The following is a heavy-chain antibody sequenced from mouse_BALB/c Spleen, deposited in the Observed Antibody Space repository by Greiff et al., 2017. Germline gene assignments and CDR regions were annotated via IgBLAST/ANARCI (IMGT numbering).Heavy chain of an antibody. Sequence: DVLLVESGGGLVQPGGSLKLSCAASGFTFSSYGMSWVRQTPDKRLELVATINSNGGSTYYPDSVKGRFTISRDNAKNTLYLQMSSLKSEDTAMYYCACVGPYYAMDYWGQGTSVTVSS. D-gene: IGHD4-1*01. CDR1: GFTFSSYG. CDR3: ACVGPYYAMDY. J-gene: IGHJ4*01. CDR2: INSNGGST. V-gene: IGHV5-6-3*01.